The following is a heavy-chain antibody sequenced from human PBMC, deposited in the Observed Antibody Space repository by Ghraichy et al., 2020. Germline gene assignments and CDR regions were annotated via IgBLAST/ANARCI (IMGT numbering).Heavy chain of an antibody. CDR1: GFTFSDYY. V-gene: IGHV3-11*06. CDR2: ISSSSSYT. J-gene: IGHJ4*02. Sequence: GSLRLSCAASGFTFSDYYMSWIRQAPGKGLEWVLYISSSSSYTNYADSVKGRFTISRDNAKNSLYLQMNSLRAEDTAVYYCARGGYSSGCADYWGQGTLVTVSS. CDR3: ARGGYSSGCADY. D-gene: IGHD6-19*01.